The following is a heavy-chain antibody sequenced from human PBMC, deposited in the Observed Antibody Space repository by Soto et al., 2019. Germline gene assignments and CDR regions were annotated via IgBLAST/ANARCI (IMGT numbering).Heavy chain of an antibody. CDR1: GFTFSSYA. CDR3: ARSLRYSSSLPFGY. V-gene: IGHV3-30-3*01. Sequence: PGGSLRLSCAASGFTFSSYAMHWVRQATGKGLEWVAVISYDGSNKYYADSVKGRFTISRDNSKNTLYLQMNSLRAEDTAVYYCARSLRYSSSLPFGYWGQGTLVTVPS. J-gene: IGHJ4*02. D-gene: IGHD6-13*01. CDR2: ISYDGSNK.